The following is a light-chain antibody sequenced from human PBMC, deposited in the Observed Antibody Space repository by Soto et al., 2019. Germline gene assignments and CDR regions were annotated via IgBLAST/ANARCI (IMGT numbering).Light chain of an antibody. CDR3: QQSYSTLWT. CDR2: AAS. J-gene: IGKJ1*01. CDR1: QSISSY. V-gene: IGKV1-39*01. Sequence: DIQMTQSPSSLSASVGDRVTITCRASQSISSYLNWYQQKPGKAPKLLIYAASSLQSGVPSRFSGSGSGTDFNLTISSLQHEDFATYYCQQSYSTLWTFGQGTKVEIK.